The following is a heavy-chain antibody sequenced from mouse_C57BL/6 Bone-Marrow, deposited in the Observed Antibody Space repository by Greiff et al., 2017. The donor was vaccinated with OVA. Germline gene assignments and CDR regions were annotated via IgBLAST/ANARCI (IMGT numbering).Heavy chain of an antibody. D-gene: IGHD2-3*01. CDR1: GYSITSGYY. CDR3: ARGLDGYYCAY. Sequence: EVKLLESGPGLVKPSQSLSLTCSVTGYSITSGYYWNWIRQFPGNKLEWMGYISYDGSNNYNPSLKNRISITRDTSKNQFFLKLNSVTTEDTATYYCARGLDGYYCAYWGQGTLVTVSA. CDR2: ISYDGSN. V-gene: IGHV3-6*01. J-gene: IGHJ3*01.